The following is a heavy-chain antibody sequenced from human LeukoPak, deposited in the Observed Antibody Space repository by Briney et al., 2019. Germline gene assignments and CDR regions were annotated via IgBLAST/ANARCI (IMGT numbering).Heavy chain of an antibody. Sequence: GGSLRLSCAASGFTFSSYSMNWVRQAPGKGLEWVSSISSSSYIYYADSVKGRFTISRDNAKNSLYLQMNSLRAEDTAVYYCARDPDCGGDCYPVYFDYWGQGTLVTVSS. CDR3: ARDPDCGGDCYPVYFDY. J-gene: IGHJ4*02. CDR2: ISSSSYI. CDR1: GFTFSSYS. V-gene: IGHV3-21*01. D-gene: IGHD2-21*02.